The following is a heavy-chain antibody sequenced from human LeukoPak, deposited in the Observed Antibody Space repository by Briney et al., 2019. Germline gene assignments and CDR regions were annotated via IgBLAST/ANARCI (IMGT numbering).Heavy chain of an antibody. V-gene: IGHV3-53*01. CDR2: IYSGGST. J-gene: IGHJ6*02. CDR3: ARDRPGYYGMDV. Sequence: GGSLRLPCAASGFTVSSNYMSWVRQAPGKGLEWVSVIYSGGSTYYGDSVKGRFTISRDNSKNTLYLQMNSLRAADTAVYYCARDRPGYYGMDVWGQGILVTVSS. CDR1: GFTVSSNY.